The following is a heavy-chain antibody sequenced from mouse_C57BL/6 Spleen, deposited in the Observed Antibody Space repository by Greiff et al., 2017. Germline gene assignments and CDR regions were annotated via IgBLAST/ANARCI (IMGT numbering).Heavy chain of an antibody. Sequence: EVHLVESGEGLVKPGGSLKLSCAASGFTFSSYAMSWVRQTPEKRLEWVAYISSGGDYIYYADTVKGRFTISRDNARNTLYLQMSSLKSEDTAMYYCTRASFHSSGYPPFAYWGQGTLVTVSA. J-gene: IGHJ3*01. D-gene: IGHD3-2*02. CDR1: GFTFSSYA. CDR2: ISSGGDYI. V-gene: IGHV5-9-1*02. CDR3: TRASFHSSGYPPFAY.